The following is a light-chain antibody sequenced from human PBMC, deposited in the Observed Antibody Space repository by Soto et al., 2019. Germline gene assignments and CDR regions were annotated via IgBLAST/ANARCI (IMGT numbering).Light chain of an antibody. J-gene: IGKJ3*01. Sequence: DIVMTQSPDSLAVSLGVRATINCKSSQSVFYSTNNKNYLAWYQQKPGQPPKLLIYWASTRESGVPDRFSGSGSGTDFTLTISSLQAEDVAVYYCQQYYSTPLTFGPGTKVDIK. CDR1: QSVFYSTNNKNY. V-gene: IGKV4-1*01. CDR3: QQYYSTPLT. CDR2: WAS.